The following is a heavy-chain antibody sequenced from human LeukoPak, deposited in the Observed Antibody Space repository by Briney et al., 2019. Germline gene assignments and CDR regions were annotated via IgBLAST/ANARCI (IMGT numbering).Heavy chain of an antibody. J-gene: IGHJ4*02. D-gene: IGHD3-22*01. Sequence: GASVKVSCKASGYTFTGYYMHWVRQAPGQGLEWMGWINPNSGGTNYAQKFQGRVTMTRDTSISTAYMELSRLRSDDTAVYYCARSLKGSHYETYYYDSSGYYLGEYYFDYWGQGTLVTVSS. CDR3: ARSLKGSHYETYYYDSSGYYLGEYYFDY. CDR1: GYTFTGYY. CDR2: INPNSGGT. V-gene: IGHV1-2*02.